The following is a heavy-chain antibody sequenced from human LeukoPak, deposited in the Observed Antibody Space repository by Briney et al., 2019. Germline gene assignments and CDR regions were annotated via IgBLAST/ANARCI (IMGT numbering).Heavy chain of an antibody. CDR2: INPNSGAT. V-gene: IGHV1-2*02. Sequence: ASVKVSCKASGYTFTGYYMHWVRQAPGQGLEWMGWINPNSGATNYAQKFQGRVTMTRDTSISTAYMELSRLRSDDTAVYYCARGDWYSSSPGSFDYWGQGTLVTVSS. J-gene: IGHJ4*02. CDR3: ARGDWYSSSPGSFDY. CDR1: GYTFTGYY. D-gene: IGHD6-6*01.